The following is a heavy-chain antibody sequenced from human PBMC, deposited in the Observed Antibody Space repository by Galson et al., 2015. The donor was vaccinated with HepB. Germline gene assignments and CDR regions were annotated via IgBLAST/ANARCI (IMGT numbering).Heavy chain of an antibody. CDR2: ISIYNGNK. J-gene: IGHJ4*02. CDR3: ARVVRGVAPYFDY. Sequence: SVKVSCKAFGYTFTSYGISWVRQAPGQGLEWMGWISIYNGNKNYGQKFQSRVTMTTDTSTRTAYMELRSLRSGDTAVYYCARVVRGVAPYFDYWGQGTLVTVSS. CDR1: GYTFTSYG. D-gene: IGHD4-23*01. V-gene: IGHV1-18*01.